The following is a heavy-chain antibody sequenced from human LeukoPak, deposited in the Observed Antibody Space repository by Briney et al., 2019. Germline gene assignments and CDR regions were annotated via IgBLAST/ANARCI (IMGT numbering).Heavy chain of an antibody. CDR2: IYPGDTDT. J-gene: IGHJ5*02. D-gene: IGHD3-22*01. CDR1: GYSFTSYW. V-gene: IGHV5-51*01. CDR3: ARQNYYDSSGSASNWFDP. Sequence: GESLKIYCKGSGYSFTSYWIGWVRQIPGEGLEWMGIIYPGDTDTSYSPSFQGQVTISADKSNSTAYLQWSSLNASDTAMYYCARQNYYDSSGSASNWFDPWGQGTLVTVSS.